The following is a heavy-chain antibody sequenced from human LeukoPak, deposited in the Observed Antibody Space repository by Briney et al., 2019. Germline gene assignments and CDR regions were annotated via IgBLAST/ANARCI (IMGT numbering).Heavy chain of an antibody. J-gene: IGHJ4*02. D-gene: IGHD1/OR15-1a*01. Sequence: PGGSLRLSCAASGFTFSSYGMHWVRQAPGKGLEWVAFIRYDGGNKYYADSVKGRFTISRDNSKNTLYLQMNSLRPEDTAVYYCAKKRTAENYFDYWGQGTLVTVSS. CDR3: AKKRTAENYFDY. CDR1: GFTFSSYG. CDR2: IRYDGGNK. V-gene: IGHV3-30*02.